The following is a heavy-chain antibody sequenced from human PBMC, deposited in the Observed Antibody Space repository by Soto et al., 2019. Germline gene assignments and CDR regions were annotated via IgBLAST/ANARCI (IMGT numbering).Heavy chain of an antibody. CDR3: AKGKVGGAYYYMDV. CDR2: ISWNSGSI. Sequence: GGSLRLSCAASGFTFDDYAMHWVRQAPGKGLEWVSGISWNSGSIGYADSVKGRFSVSRDNAKNSLYLQMNSLRTEDTALYYCAKGKVGGAYYYMDVWGKGTTVTVSS. V-gene: IGHV3-9*01. J-gene: IGHJ6*03. CDR1: GFTFDDYA. D-gene: IGHD2-2*01.